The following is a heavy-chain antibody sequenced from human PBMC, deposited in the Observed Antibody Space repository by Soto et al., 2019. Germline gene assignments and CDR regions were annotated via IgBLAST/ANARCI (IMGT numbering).Heavy chain of an antibody. D-gene: IGHD3-10*01. CDR3: ARDCGYYGSVSYSGSGFDP. Sequence: QVQLQESGPGLVKPSQTLSLTCTVSGGSISSGGYYWSWIRPHPGQGLEWIGYIYYSGSTYYTPSLNRRVTISVDTTKNQFSMKRSSVTAADTAVYDCARDCGYYGSVSYSGSGFDPWGQGTLVTVSS. CDR2: IYYSGST. V-gene: IGHV4-31*03. J-gene: IGHJ5*02. CDR1: GGSISSGGYY.